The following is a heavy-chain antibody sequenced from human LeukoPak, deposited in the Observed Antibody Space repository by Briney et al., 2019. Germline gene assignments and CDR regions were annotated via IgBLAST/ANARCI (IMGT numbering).Heavy chain of an antibody. CDR1: GYTFTNYY. CDR2: INPSGGST. V-gene: IGHV1-46*01. Sequence: GASVNVSCKAPGYTFTNYYMHWVRQAPGQGLEWMGIINPSGGSTSYAQKFQGRVTITADESTSTAYMELSSLRSEDTAVYYCARAPRVLRFLEWLRYYGMDVWGQGTTVTVSS. J-gene: IGHJ6*02. D-gene: IGHD3-3*01. CDR3: ARAPRVLRFLEWLRYYGMDV.